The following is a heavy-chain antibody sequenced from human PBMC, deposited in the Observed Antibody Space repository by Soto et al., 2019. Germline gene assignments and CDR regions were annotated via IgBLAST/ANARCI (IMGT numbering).Heavy chain of an antibody. J-gene: IGHJ6*02. CDR1: GFTFSSFA. CDR2: ISGSGSST. V-gene: IGHV3-23*01. Sequence: SLRLSCAASGFTFSSFAMSWVRQAPGKGLEWVSAISGSGSSTYYAVSVKGRFTISRDSSKNTLYLQMNSLRAEDTAVYYCAKDRNYYRSLSDVWGQGTTVTVSS. CDR3: AKDRNYYRSLSDV. D-gene: IGHD3-22*01.